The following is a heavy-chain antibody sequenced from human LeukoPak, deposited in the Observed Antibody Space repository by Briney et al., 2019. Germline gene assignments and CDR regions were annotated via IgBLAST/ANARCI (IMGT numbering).Heavy chain of an antibody. V-gene: IGHV3-30-3*01. J-gene: IGHJ6*02. CDR3: ARDSYGMDV. CDR1: GFTFSSYA. Sequence: GGSLILSCAASGFTFSSYAMHWVRQAPGKGLEWVAVISYDGSNKYYADSVKGRFTISRDNSKNTLYLQMSSLRAEDTAVYYCARDSYGMDVWGQGTTVTVSS. CDR2: ISYDGSNK.